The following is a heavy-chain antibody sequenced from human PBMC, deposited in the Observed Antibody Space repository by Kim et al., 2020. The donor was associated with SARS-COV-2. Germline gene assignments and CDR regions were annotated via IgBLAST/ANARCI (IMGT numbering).Heavy chain of an antibody. D-gene: IGHD2-21*02. CDR1: GFTFSSYW. V-gene: IGHV3-7*03. Sequence: GGSLRLSCAASGFTFSSYWMSWVRQAPGKGLEWVANIKQDGSEKYYVDSVKGRFTISRDNAKNSLYLQMNSLRAEDTAVYYCARAVVVTATTMGGFDYWGQGTLVTVSS. CDR3: ARAVVVTATTMGGFDY. CDR2: IKQDGSEK. J-gene: IGHJ4*02.